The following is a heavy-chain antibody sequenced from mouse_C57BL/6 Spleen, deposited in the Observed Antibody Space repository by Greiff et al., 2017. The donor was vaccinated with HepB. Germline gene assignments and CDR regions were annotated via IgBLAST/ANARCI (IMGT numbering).Heavy chain of an antibody. D-gene: IGHD2-5*01. CDR2: IHPNSGST. J-gene: IGHJ4*01. Sequence: QVQLKQPGAELVKPGASVKLSCKASGYTFTSYWMHWVKQRPGQGLEWIGMIHPNSGSTNYNEKFKSKATLTVDKSSSTAYMQLSSLTSEDSAVYYCARDYSNYDAMDYWGQGTSVTVSS. CDR3: ARDYSNYDAMDY. CDR1: GYTFTSYW. V-gene: IGHV1-64*01.